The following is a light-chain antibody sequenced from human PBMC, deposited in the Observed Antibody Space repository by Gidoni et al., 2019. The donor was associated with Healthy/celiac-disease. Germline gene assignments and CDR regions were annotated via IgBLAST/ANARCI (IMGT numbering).Light chain of an antibody. CDR3: QQYYSTPPT. CDR1: QRVLYSSNNKNY. Sequence: DIVMTQSPDSLAVSLGERATINCKSNQRVLYSSNNKNYLAWYPQKPGQPPKLLIYWASTRESGVPDRFRGSGSGTDFTLTISSLQAEDVAVYYCQQYYSTPPTFXXXTKVEIK. V-gene: IGKV4-1*01. J-gene: IGKJ1*01. CDR2: WAS.